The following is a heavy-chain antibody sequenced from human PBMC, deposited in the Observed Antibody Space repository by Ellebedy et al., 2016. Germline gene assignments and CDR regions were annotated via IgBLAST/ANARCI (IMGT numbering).Heavy chain of an antibody. CDR2: ISNPGTAI. CDR1: GFTFSRYG. V-gene: IGHV3-48*03. Sequence: GGSLRLSCAASGFTFSRYGMTWVRQAPGKGLEWISFISNPGTAIYYAASVKGRFTVSRDNAQNSLFLQMNSLRAEDTALYFCGRSPVLDHWGQGTLVTVSS. J-gene: IGHJ4*02. CDR3: GRSPVLDH.